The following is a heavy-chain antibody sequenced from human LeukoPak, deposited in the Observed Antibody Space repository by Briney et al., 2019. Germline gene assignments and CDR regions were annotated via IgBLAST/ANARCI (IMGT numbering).Heavy chain of an antibody. CDR3: ARAIAVADLDFESLFDY. J-gene: IGHJ4*02. D-gene: IGHD6-19*01. V-gene: IGHV6-1*01. CDR1: GDSVSSKSAA. CDR2: TYYRSKWYN. Sequence: PSQTLSLTCAISGDSVSSKSAAWNWIRQSPSRGLEWLGRTYYRSKWYNDYALSVKSRITINPDTSKNQFSLQLNSVTPEDTAVYYCARAIAVADLDFESLFDYWGQGTLVTVSS.